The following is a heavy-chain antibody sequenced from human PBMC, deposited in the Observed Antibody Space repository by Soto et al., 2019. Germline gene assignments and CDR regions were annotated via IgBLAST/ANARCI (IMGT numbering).Heavy chain of an antibody. Sequence: GGSLRLSCTASGFSVTSKYMTWVRQAPGKGLEWVSVIYSGGDTYYADSVKGRFTISRDGFKNTLFLQMNSLRPEDTAVYYCAIAYCGRDCYLTLDHWGQGTLVTVSS. J-gene: IGHJ4*02. CDR3: AIAYCGRDCYLTLDH. D-gene: IGHD2-21*02. CDR2: IYSGGDT. CDR1: GFSVTSKY. V-gene: IGHV3-53*01.